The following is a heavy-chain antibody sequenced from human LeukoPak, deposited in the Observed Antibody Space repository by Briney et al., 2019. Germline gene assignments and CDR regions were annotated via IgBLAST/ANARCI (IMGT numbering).Heavy chain of an antibody. CDR3: ARDSMLLWFGELSSNWFDP. CDR2: INPGSGGT. Sequence: ASVKVSCKASGYTFTGYYIHWVRQAPGQGLEWMGWINPGSGGTNYAQKFQGRVTMTTDTSTSTAYMELRSLRSDDTAVYYCARDSMLLWFGELSSNWFDPWGQGTLVTVSS. J-gene: IGHJ5*02. CDR1: GYTFTGYY. D-gene: IGHD3-10*01. V-gene: IGHV1-2*02.